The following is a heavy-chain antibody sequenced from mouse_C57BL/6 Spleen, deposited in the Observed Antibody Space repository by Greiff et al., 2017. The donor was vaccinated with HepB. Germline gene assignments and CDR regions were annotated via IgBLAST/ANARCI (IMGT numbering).Heavy chain of an antibody. CDR2: ISDGGSYT. Sequence: EVQRVESGGGLVKPGGSLKLSCAASGFTFSSYAMSWVRQTPEKRLEWVATISDGGSYTYYPDNVKGRFTISRDNAKNNLYLQMSHLKSEDTAMYYCARDLDYYGNYVLDYWGQGTTLTVSS. CDR3: ARDLDYYGNYVLDY. J-gene: IGHJ2*01. D-gene: IGHD2-1*01. V-gene: IGHV5-4*01. CDR1: GFTFSSYA.